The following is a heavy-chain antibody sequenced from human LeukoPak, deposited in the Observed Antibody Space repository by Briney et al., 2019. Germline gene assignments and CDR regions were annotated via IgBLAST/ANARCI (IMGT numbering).Heavy chain of an antibody. CDR2: ISSNSSYI. CDR3: ARDEGNTGYYY. V-gene: IGHV3-21*01. Sequence: GGSLRLSCAASGFTFRIYSMNWVRQAPGKGLEWVSSISSNSSYIYYADSVKGRFTISRDNAKNSLYLQMNSLRAEDTAVYYCARDEGNTGYYYWGQGTLVTVSS. J-gene: IGHJ4*02. D-gene: IGHD3-9*01. CDR1: GFTFRIYS.